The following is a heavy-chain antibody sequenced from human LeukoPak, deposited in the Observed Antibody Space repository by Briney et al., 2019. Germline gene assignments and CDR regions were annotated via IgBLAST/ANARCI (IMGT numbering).Heavy chain of an antibody. CDR3: ANRWRGFLDP. D-gene: IGHD2-15*01. CDR1: GGSISSRSYY. V-gene: IGHV4-39*01. CDR2: IYYSGST. Sequence: SETLSLTCTVSGGSISSRSYYWGWIRQPPGKGLEWIGSIYYSGSTYCNPSLKSRVTTFVDTSKNQFSLKLRSVTAADTAVYYCANRWRGFLDPWGQGTLVTVSS. J-gene: IGHJ5*02.